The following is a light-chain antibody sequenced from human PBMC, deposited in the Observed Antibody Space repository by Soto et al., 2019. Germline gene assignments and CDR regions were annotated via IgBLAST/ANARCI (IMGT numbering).Light chain of an antibody. CDR3: QLHFSTPWT. Sequence: DIVMTQSPDSLAVSLGERATINCKSSQSLLFSSNNKNYLAWFQQKPGQPPKLLIYWASTRDSGVPDRFSGSGSGTEFTLTVSSLEDEEAAVYYCQLHFSTPWTFGQGTRVEIK. CDR1: QSLLFSSNNKNY. V-gene: IGKV4-1*01. J-gene: IGKJ1*01. CDR2: WAS.